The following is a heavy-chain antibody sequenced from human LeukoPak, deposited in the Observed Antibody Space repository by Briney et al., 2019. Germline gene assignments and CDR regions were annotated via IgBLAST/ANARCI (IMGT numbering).Heavy chain of an antibody. Sequence: SVKVSCKTSGGTFSSYDFSWMRQAPGQGLEWVGRIIPIYNPVDYTQRFQGRVTITADESTNTVYLELSSLRYDDTAVYYCAREPLGCGGDSHFDYWGQGTLVTVSS. J-gene: IGHJ4*02. CDR2: IIPIYNPV. CDR1: GGTFSSYD. D-gene: IGHD2-21*02. CDR3: AREPLGCGGDSHFDY. V-gene: IGHV1-69*13.